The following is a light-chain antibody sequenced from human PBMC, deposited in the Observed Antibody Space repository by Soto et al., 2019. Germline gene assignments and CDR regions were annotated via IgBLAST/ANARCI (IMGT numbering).Light chain of an antibody. CDR3: CSYAGSSTLGV. J-gene: IGLJ2*01. CDR1: SSDVGSYNL. V-gene: IGLV2-23*01. CDR2: EGS. Sequence: QSVLTQPASVSGSPGQSITISCTGTSSDVGSYNLVSWYQQHPGKAPKLMIYEGSKRPSGVSNRFSGSKSGNTASLTISGLQAEDEADYYCCSYAGSSTLGVFGGWTKLTVL.